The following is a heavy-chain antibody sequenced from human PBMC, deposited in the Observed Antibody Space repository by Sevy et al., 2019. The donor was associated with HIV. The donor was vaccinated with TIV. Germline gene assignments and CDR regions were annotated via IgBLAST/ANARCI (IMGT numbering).Heavy chain of an antibody. CDR2: IYSDGST. CDR1: GFPVSSNY. Sequence: GGSLRLSCAASGFPVSSNYMSWVRQAPGKGLEWVSVIYSDGSTYHADSLKGRFTISRDNSKNTPYLQMNSLRVEDTAVYYCARGKSGYGYGLDYWGQGTLVTVSS. V-gene: IGHV3-66*01. CDR3: ARGKSGYGYGLDY. D-gene: IGHD5-18*01. J-gene: IGHJ4*02.